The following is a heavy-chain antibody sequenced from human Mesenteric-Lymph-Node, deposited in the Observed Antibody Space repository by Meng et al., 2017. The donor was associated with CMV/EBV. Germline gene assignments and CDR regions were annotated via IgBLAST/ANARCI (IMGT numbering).Heavy chain of an antibody. V-gene: IGHV4-59*01. CDR1: GASISNYY. D-gene: IGHD2-2*01. CDR2: IYYTVST. Sequence: SETLSLTCTVSGASISNYYWTWIRQPPGKGLEWIGHIYYTVSTNYNPSLKSRSTISVDTSKNQFSLNLSSVTAADTAVYYCARFASPQSRYFDYWGQGTLVTVSS. CDR3: ARFASPQSRYFDY. J-gene: IGHJ4*02.